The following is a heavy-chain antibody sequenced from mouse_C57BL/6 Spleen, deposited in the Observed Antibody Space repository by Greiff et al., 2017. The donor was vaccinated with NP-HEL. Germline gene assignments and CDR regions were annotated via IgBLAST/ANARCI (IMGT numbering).Heavy chain of an antibody. V-gene: IGHV1-59*01. CDR1: GYTFTSYW. Sequence: QVQLQQPGAELVRPGTSVKLSCKASGYTFTSYWMHWVKQRPGQGLEWIGVIDPSDSYTNYNQKFKGKATLTVDTSSSTAYMQLSSLTSEDSAVYYCARRRNWESSYFDVWGTGTTVTVSS. J-gene: IGHJ1*03. CDR3: ARRRNWESSYFDV. CDR2: IDPSDSYT. D-gene: IGHD4-1*01.